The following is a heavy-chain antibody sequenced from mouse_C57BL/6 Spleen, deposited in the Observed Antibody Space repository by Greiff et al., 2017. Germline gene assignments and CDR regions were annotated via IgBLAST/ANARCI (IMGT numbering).Heavy chain of an antibody. D-gene: IGHD1-1*01. V-gene: IGHV14-2*01. CDR3: ARRSTVVARAMDY. CDR2: IDPEDGET. Sequence: VQLQQSGAELVKPGASVKLSCTASGFNIKDYYMHWVKQRTEQGLEWIGRIDPEDGETKYAPKFQGKATITADTSSSTAYMQLSSLTSEDSAVXFCARRSTVVARAMDYWGQGTSVTVSS. CDR1: GFNIKDYY. J-gene: IGHJ4*01.